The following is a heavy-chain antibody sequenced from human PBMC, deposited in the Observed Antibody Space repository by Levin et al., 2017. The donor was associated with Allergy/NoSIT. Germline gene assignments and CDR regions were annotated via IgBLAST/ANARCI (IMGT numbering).Heavy chain of an antibody. CDR3: ARDRDGGNSPFDY. CDR2: VFNSGTT. CDR1: GDSITRGVYY. J-gene: IGHJ4*01. D-gene: IGHD4-23*01. Sequence: PSETLSLTCTVSGDSITRGVYYWNWIRQHPGKAPEWIGYVFNSGTTYYNPSLRSRVSISVDTSKNQFSLNLTSVTAADTAVYYCARDRDGGNSPFDYWGHGILVTVSS. V-gene: IGHV4-31*03.